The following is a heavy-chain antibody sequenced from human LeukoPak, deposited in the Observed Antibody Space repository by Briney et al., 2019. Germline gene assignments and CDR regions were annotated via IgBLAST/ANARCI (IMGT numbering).Heavy chain of an antibody. V-gene: IGHV4-61*02. Sequence: SETLSLTCSVSGGSISSDSHHWSWIRQPAGKGLEWIGRIYGSGYANYNPSLKSRVTMSVDTSKNQFSLNLASVTASDTAVYYCARGVLIINWSDHWGRGTLVTVSS. D-gene: IGHD3-16*01. CDR2: IYGSGYA. CDR3: ARGVLIINWSDH. J-gene: IGHJ5*02. CDR1: GGSISSDSHH.